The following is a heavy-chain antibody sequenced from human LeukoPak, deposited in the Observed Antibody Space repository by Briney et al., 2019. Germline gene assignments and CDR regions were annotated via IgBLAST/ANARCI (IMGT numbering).Heavy chain of an antibody. CDR1: GYTFTGYY. J-gene: IGHJ3*02. V-gene: IGHV1-2*02. CDR3: ARTLVVINDAFDI. D-gene: IGHD3-22*01. Sequence: ASVKVSCRTSGYTFTGYYIHWVRQAPGQGLEWMGWINPNSGDTNYAQKFQGRVSMTGDTSISTAYMELSRLRSDDTAVYYCARTLVVINDAFDIWGQGTMVTVSS. CDR2: INPNSGDT.